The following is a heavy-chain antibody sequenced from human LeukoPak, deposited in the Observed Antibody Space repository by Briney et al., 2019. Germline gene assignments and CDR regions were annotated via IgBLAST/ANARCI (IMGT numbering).Heavy chain of an antibody. CDR3: AKFADDYYDSSGYYRPCWFDP. V-gene: IGHV3-21*04. J-gene: IGHJ5*02. Sequence: GGSLILSCAASGFTFSSYSMNWVRQAPGKGLEWVSSISSSSYIYYADSVKGRFTISRDNAKNSLYLQMNSLRAEDTAVYYCAKFADDYYDSSGYYRPCWFDPWGQGTLVTVSS. D-gene: IGHD3-22*01. CDR2: ISSSSYI. CDR1: GFTFSSYS.